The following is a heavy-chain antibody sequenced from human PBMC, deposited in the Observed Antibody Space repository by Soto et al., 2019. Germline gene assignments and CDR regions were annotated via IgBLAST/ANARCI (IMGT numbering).Heavy chain of an antibody. CDR2: ISSNGGST. D-gene: IGHD6-13*01. J-gene: IGHJ5*02. Sequence: PGGSLRLSCSASGFTFSSYAMHWVRQAPGKGLEYVSAISSNGGSTYYADSVKGRFTISRDNSKNTLYLQMSSLRAEDTAVYYCVKDVSAAADWFDPWGQGTLVTVSS. CDR3: VKDVSAAADWFDP. V-gene: IGHV3-64D*08. CDR1: GFTFSSYA.